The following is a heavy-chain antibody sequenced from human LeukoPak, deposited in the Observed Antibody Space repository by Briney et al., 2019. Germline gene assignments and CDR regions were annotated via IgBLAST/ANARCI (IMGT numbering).Heavy chain of an antibody. CDR2: ISGSGGNT. CDR3: AKGSLQYYYDTSGYYGNWFDP. D-gene: IGHD3-22*01. J-gene: IGHJ5*02. V-gene: IGHV3-23*01. CDR1: GFTFSNFA. Sequence: PGGSLRLSCAASGFTFSNFALSWVRQAPGKGLEWVSTISGSGGNTYYADSVKGRFTISRDNSKNTLYLQMNSLRAEDTAVYYCAKGSLQYYYDTSGYYGNWFDPWGQGTLVTVSS.